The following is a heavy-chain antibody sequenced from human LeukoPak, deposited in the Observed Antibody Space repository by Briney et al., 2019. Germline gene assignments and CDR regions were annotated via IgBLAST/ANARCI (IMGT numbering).Heavy chain of an antibody. J-gene: IGHJ4*02. CDR2: ISSSSSYI. CDR3: ASTPSSSSWYSEYYFDY. D-gene: IGHD6-13*01. CDR1: GFTFSSYS. V-gene: IGHV3-21*01. Sequence: GGSLRLSCAASGFTFSSYSMTWVRQAPGKGLEWVSSISSSSSYIYYADSVKGRFTISRDNAKNSLYLQMNSLRAEDTAVYYCASTPSSSSWYSEYYFDYWGQGTLVTVSS.